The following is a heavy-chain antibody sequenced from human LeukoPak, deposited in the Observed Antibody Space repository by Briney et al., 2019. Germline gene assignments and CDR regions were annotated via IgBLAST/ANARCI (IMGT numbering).Heavy chain of an antibody. V-gene: IGHV3-21*06. CDR2: ISTSSSYI. CDR1: GFTFSSYS. D-gene: IGHD6-6*01. Sequence: GGSLRLSCAASGFTFSSYSMNWVRQAPGKGLEWVSFISTSSSYIYYADSVKGRFTISRDNAKNSLYVQMNSLRVEDTAMYYCARGEWSRSPFDYWGQGTLVTVSS. CDR3: ARGEWSRSPFDY. J-gene: IGHJ4*02.